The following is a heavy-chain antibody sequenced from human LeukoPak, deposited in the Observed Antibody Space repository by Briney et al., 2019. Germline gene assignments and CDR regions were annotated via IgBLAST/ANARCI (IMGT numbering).Heavy chain of an antibody. CDR3: ARGIDY. V-gene: IGHV3-53*01. CDR2: IYTGGGR. CDR1: GFTVSRYY. J-gene: IGHJ4*02. Sequence: GSLGLSCAASGFTVSRYYMNWVRQAPGKELEWVSVIYTGGGRYYADSVRGRFTISRDTSKNMVFLQMNSLRVEDTAVYYCARGIDYWGRGTLVTVSS.